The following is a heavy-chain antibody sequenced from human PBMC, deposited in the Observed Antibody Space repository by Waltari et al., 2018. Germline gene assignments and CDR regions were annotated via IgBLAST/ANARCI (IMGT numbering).Heavy chain of an antibody. D-gene: IGHD3-22*01. Sequence: QLQLQESGPGLVKPSETVSLTCTVSGGSIRRVAYYWGWFRQPPGKGLEFIASIFYSGATYYNPSLESRVTISVDTSKNQFSLELTSVTDADTAVYYCARQDYYYVKGYFDLWGRGTLVTVSS. CDR3: ARQDYYYVKGYFDL. V-gene: IGHV4-39*01. CDR2: IFYSGAT. J-gene: IGHJ2*01. CDR1: GGSIRRVAYY.